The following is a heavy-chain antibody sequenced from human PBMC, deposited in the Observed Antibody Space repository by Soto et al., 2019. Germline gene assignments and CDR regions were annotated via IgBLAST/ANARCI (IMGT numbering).Heavy chain of an antibody. D-gene: IGHD6-19*01. J-gene: IGHJ5*02. V-gene: IGHV3-23*01. Sequence: EVQLLESGGGCIQSGGSLRLSCAASGFTFSDCAMSWVRQAPGKGLEWVSAISSRASDTYYADSVKGRFTIFRDNSKNTRYLHMNRLTAEDTAVYHCTKDETSHGPRGYTSAWDGWFDPCGRGTLVIVYS. CDR1: GFTFSDCA. CDR3: TKDETSHGPRGYTSAWDGWFDP. CDR2: ISSRASDT.